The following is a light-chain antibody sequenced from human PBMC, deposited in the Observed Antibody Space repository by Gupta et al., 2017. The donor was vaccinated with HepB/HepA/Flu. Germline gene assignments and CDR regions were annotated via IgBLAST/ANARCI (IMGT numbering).Light chain of an antibody. J-gene: IGLJ2*01. Sequence: SYVLTQPPSVSVAPEKTARITCGGNNIGSKSVHWYQQKPGQAPVLVIYYDNDRPSGIPERFSGSNSGNTATLTISRVEAGDEADYYCQVWDRSSDHVVFGGGTKLTVL. CDR3: QVWDRSSDHVV. CDR1: NIGSKS. CDR2: YDN. V-gene: IGLV3-21*04.